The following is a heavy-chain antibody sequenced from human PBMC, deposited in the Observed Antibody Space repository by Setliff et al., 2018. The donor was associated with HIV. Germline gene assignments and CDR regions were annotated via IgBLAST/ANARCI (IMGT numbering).Heavy chain of an antibody. CDR1: GLTFSSYA. J-gene: IGHJ6*02. CDR2: ISSNGGST. V-gene: IGHV3-64*04. D-gene: IGHD2-15*01. Sequence: GGSLRLSCAASGLTFSSYAMHWVRQAPGKGLEYVSAISSNGGSTYYADSVKGRFTISRDNSKNTLYLQMNSLRAEDTAVYYCAKETGYCSGGSCLGGMDVWGQGTTVTVSS. CDR3: AKETGYCSGGSCLGGMDV.